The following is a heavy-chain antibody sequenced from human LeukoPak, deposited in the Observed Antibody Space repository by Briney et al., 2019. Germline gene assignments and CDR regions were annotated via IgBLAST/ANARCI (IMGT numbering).Heavy chain of an antibody. D-gene: IGHD2-15*01. Sequence: GGSLRLSCAASGFTFSSYAMSWVRQAPGKGLGWASAISGGGGSTYYADSVKGRFTISRDNSKNTLYLQMNSLRAEDTAVYYCAKGGGGSPYYYGMDVWGQGTTVAVSS. J-gene: IGHJ6*02. CDR1: GFTFSSYA. CDR3: AKGGGGSPYYYGMDV. CDR2: ISGGGGST. V-gene: IGHV3-23*01.